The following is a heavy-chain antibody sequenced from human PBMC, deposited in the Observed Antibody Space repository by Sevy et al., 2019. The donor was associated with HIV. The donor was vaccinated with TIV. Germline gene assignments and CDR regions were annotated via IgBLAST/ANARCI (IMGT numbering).Heavy chain of an antibody. D-gene: IGHD6-13*01. CDR2: ISGEGLYI. CDR3: AKEEGYRTGYFDF. V-gene: IGHV3-23*01. Sequence: GGSLRLSCVASGFTFTSYAMSWVRQAPGRGLEWVSAISGEGLYIFYGDSVQGRFTISRDNSRNTLYLQMNSLRADDTAVYYCAKEEGYRTGYFDFWGQGILVTVSS. J-gene: IGHJ4*02. CDR1: GFTFTSYA.